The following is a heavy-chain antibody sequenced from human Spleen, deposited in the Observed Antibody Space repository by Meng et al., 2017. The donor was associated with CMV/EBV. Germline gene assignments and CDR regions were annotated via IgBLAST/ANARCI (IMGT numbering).Heavy chain of an antibody. D-gene: IGHD2-2*01. J-gene: IGHJ4*02. Sequence: SETLSLTCPVSGGSISSYYWSWIRQPPGKGLEWIGYIYYSGRTNYNPTLKSRVTISVDTSKNQFSLNLGSVTAADTAVYYCAREAGGYCSSPSCYPADYWGQGTLVTVSS. V-gene: IGHV4-59*12. CDR3: AREAGGYCSSPSCYPADY. CDR2: IYYSGRT. CDR1: GGSISSYY.